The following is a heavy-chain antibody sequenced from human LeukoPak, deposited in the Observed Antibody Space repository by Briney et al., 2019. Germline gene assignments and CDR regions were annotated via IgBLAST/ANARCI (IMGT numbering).Heavy chain of an antibody. D-gene: IGHD6-19*01. V-gene: IGHV3-48*03. J-gene: IGHJ4*02. CDR1: GFTFSSYE. CDR2: ISSSGNSI. Sequence: PGGSLRLSCAASGFTFSSYEMNWVRQAPGKGLEWVSDISSSGNSIYYADSVKGRFTISRDNAKDSLYLQMNGLRAEDTAIYNCARESGSGWTFDYWGQGTLVTVSS. CDR3: ARESGSGWTFDY.